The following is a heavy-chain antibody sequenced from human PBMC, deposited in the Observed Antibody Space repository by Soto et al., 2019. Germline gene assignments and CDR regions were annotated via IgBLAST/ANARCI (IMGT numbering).Heavy chain of an antibody. CDR1: GGSISSGDYY. D-gene: IGHD6-19*01. CDR2: IYYSGST. Sequence: SETLSLTCTVSGGSISSGDYYWSWIRQPPGKGLEWIGYIYYSGSTYYNPSLKSRVTISVDTSKNQFSLKLSSVTAADTAVYYCARGLGIAVAGAPLGYWGQGTLVTV. J-gene: IGHJ4*02. CDR3: ARGLGIAVAGAPLGY. V-gene: IGHV4-30-4*01.